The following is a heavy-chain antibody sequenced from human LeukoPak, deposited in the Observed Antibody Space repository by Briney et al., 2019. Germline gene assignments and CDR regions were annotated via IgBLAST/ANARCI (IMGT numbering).Heavy chain of an antibody. J-gene: IGHJ6*02. CDR3: ASPTPELTGNYYYGMDV. CDR1: GYTFTSYD. V-gene: IGHV1-8*01. D-gene: IGHD7-27*01. CDR2: MNPNSGNI. Sequence: ASVKVSCKASGYTFTSYDINWVRQATGQGLEWMGWMNPNSGNIGYAQKFQGTVTMTRNTTISTAYMVLSSLRPEDPAVYYCASPTPELTGNYYYGMDVWGQGTTVTVSS.